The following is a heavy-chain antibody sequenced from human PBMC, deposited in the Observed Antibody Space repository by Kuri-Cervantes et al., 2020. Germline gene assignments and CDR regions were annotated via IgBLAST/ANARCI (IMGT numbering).Heavy chain of an antibody. CDR1: GYTLSSYG. CDR2: INAYNGDT. D-gene: IGHD3-10*01. J-gene: IGHJ5*02. V-gene: IGHV1-18*01. Sequence: ASVKVSCKASGYTLSSYGISWVRQAPGQGLEWMGWINAYNGDTNYAPKFQGRVTMTTDKSTSTAYMELRSLRSDDTAVYYCARDDTMVRGIIHNRFDPWGQGTLVTVSS. CDR3: ARDDTMVRGIIHNRFDP.